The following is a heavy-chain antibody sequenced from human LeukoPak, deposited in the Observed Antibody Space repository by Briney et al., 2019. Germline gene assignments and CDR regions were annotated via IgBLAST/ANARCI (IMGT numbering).Heavy chain of an antibody. Sequence: GGSLRLSCTASGFSFSGHWMHWARQLPGKGLVWVSRISPTGSTTSYADSVKGRFTVSRDNAKNTLYLQVNSLRAEDTAVYYCARGPNSNWSGLDLWGQGTLLTVSS. CDR1: GFSFSGHW. J-gene: IGHJ5*02. V-gene: IGHV3-74*01. CDR3: ARGPNSNWSGLDL. D-gene: IGHD6-6*01. CDR2: ISPTGSTT.